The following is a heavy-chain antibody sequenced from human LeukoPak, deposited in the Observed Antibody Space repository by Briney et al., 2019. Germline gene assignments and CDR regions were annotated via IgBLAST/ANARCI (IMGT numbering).Heavy chain of an antibody. CDR1: GGSNSSYY. Sequence: SETLSLTCTVSGGSNSSYYWSWIRQPPGKGLEWIGYIYYSGSFNYNPSLKSRVTISADTSKKQFSMKLSSVTAADTAVYYCARSPDGYRYTYFDYWGQGTLVTVSS. V-gene: IGHV4-59*01. CDR3: ARSPDGYRYTYFDY. J-gene: IGHJ4*02. CDR2: IYYSGSF. D-gene: IGHD5-18*01.